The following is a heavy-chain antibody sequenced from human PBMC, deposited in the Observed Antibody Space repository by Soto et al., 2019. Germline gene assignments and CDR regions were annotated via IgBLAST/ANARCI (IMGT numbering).Heavy chain of an antibody. CDR3: ARAAPLEYSYPLAY. Sequence: EVQLVESGGGLVQPGGSLRLSCAASGFTFSSYWMSWVRQAPGKGLEWVANIKQDGSEKYYVDSVKGRFTISRDNAKTSRYLKMTSLRAEATAVYYWARAAPLEYSYPLAYWGKETRVPVPS. CDR2: IKQDGSEK. V-gene: IGHV3-7*05. D-gene: IGHD5-18*01. J-gene: IGHJ4*02. CDR1: GFTFSSYW.